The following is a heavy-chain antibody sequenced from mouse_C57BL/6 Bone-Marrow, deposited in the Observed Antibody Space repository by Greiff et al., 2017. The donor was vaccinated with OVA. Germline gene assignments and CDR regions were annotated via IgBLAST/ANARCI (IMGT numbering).Heavy chain of an antibody. CDR3: ARWGQLRPLAY. J-gene: IGHJ3*01. V-gene: IGHV1-81*01. CDR1: GYTFTSYG. CDR2: IYPRRGTT. D-gene: IGHD3-2*02. Sequence: VQLQESGAELARPGASVKLSCKASGYTFTSYGISWVKQRTGQGLEWIGEIYPRRGTTYYNEKFKGQATLTADKSSSTAYMVLRSLTSEDSEVHVCARWGQLRPLAYWGQGTLVTGSA.